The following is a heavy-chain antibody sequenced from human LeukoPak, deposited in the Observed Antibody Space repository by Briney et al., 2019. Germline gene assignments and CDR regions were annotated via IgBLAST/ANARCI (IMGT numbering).Heavy chain of an antibody. CDR2: IKQDGSEK. J-gene: IGHJ4*02. CDR3: ARDDYGGTAY. Sequence: PGGSLRLSCAASGFTFSSYAMSWVRQAPGKGLEWVANIKQDGSEKYYVDSVRGRFTISRDNAKNSLYLQMNSLRADDTAVYYCARDDYGGTAYWGQGTLVTVSS. D-gene: IGHD4/OR15-4a*01. CDR1: GFTFSSYA. V-gene: IGHV3-7*01.